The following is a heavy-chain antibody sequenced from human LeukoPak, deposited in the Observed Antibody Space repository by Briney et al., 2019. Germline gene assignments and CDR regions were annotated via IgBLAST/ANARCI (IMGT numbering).Heavy chain of an antibody. J-gene: IGHJ4*02. V-gene: IGHV3-30*03. CDR3: ARVGKEWLPRGEFDY. CDR1: GFTFSSYG. D-gene: IGHD6-19*01. CDR2: ISYDGSNK. Sequence: PGGSLRLSCAASGFTFSSYGMHWVRQAPGKGLEWVAVISYDGSNKYYADSVKGRFTISRDNSKNTLYLQMNSLGAEDTAVYYCARVGKEWLPRGEFDYWGQGTLVTVSS.